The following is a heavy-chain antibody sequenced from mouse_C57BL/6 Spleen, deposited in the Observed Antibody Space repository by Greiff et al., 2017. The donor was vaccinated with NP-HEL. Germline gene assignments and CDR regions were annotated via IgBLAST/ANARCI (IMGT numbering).Heavy chain of an antibody. V-gene: IGHV1-69*01. CDR2: IDPSDSYT. Sequence: QVQLQQPGAELVMPGASVKLSCKASGYTFTSYWMHWVKQRPGQGLAWLGAIDPSDSYTNYNQKVKGKSTLTVDKSSSTAYMQLSSLTSEDSSVYYCARDYYSRGYYFDYWGQGTTLTVAS. CDR1: GYTFTSYW. D-gene: IGHD2-5*01. J-gene: IGHJ2*01. CDR3: ARDYYSRGYYFDY.